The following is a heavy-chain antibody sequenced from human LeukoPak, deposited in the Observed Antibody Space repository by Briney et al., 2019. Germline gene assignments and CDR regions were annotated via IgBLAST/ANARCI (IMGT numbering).Heavy chain of an antibody. CDR2: ISGHNGNT. J-gene: IGHJ4*02. V-gene: IGHV1-18*01. D-gene: IGHD3-22*01. CDR1: GYTFTNFG. CDR3: ARGGVSVYFSILGDS. Sequence: ASVKVSCKTSGYTFTNFGISWVGQAPGQGLEWMGWISGHNGNTKYAQMLQGRVTMTTNTSTSTAYMELRSLRSDDTAVYFCARGGVSVYFSILGDSWGQGTLVTVSS.